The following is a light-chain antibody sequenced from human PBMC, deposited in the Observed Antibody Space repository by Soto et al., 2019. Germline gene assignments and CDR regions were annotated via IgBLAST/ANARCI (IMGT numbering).Light chain of an antibody. CDR1: QSISSY. J-gene: IGKJ2*01. Sequence: DIQMTQSPSSLSASVGDRVTITCRASQSISSYFNWYQQKPGIAPKLLIYAASSLQSGVPSRFSGSGSGTDFTLTISSLQPEDFATYYCQQSYTIPYTFGQGTKLEIK. CDR2: AAS. V-gene: IGKV1-39*01. CDR3: QQSYTIPYT.